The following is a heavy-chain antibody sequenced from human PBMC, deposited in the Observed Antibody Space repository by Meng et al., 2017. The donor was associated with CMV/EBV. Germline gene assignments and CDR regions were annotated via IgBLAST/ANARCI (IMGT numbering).Heavy chain of an antibody. D-gene: IGHD2-2*01. CDR2: ISSSSSYI. CDR1: GFTFSSYS. J-gene: IGHJ4*02. V-gene: IGHV3-21*01. Sequence: GESLKISCAASGFTFSSYSMNWVRQAPGKGLEWVPSISSSSSYIYYADSVKGRFTISRDNAKNSLYLQMNSLRAEDTAVYYCARDLLGYCSSTSCPPYWGQGTLVTVSS. CDR3: ARDLLGYCSSTSCPPY.